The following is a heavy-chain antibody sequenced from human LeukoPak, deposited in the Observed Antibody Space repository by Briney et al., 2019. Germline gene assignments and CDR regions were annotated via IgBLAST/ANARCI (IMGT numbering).Heavy chain of an antibody. D-gene: IGHD3/OR15-3a*01. CDR1: GFTFSSYE. CDR2: ISSSGSTI. V-gene: IGHV3-48*03. CDR3: ARTDIGDWGYFDY. Sequence: GGSLRLSXAASGFTFSSYEMNWVRQAPGKGLEWVSYISSSGSTIYYADPVKGRFTISRDNAKNSLYLQMNSLRAEDTAVYYCARTDIGDWGYFDYWGQGTLVTVSS. J-gene: IGHJ4*02.